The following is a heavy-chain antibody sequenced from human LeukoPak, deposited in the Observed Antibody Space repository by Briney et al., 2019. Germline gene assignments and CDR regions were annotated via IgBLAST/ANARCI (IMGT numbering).Heavy chain of an antibody. Sequence: GRSLRLSCAASGFTFSSYGMHWVRQAPGKGLEWVAAVSDDGSNKYYADSVKGRFTISRDNSKNTLYLEMNSLRAEDTAVYYCARSYRGGYSPWGQGTLVTVSA. D-gene: IGHD1-26*01. V-gene: IGHV3-30*03. CDR2: VSDDGSNK. J-gene: IGHJ5*02. CDR3: ARSYRGGYSP. CDR1: GFTFSSYG.